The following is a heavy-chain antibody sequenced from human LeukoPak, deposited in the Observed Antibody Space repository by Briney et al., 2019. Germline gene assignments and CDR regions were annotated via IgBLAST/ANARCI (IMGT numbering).Heavy chain of an antibody. CDR3: GSPGDKYAILGLDY. CDR1: GFTLSKYW. J-gene: IGHJ4*02. V-gene: IGHV3-74*01. Sequence: PGGSLRLSCAASGFTLSKYWMHWVRQAPGKGLAWVSRISSDGTTTAYADSVKGRFTISRDSAKNMLYLQMNSLRVEDTAMYYCGSPGDKYAILGLDYWGQGTLVTVSS. CDR2: ISSDGTTT. D-gene: IGHD2-21*01.